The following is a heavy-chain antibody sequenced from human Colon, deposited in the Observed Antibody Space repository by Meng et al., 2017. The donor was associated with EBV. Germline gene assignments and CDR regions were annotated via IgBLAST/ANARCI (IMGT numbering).Heavy chain of an antibody. CDR1: GGSITSTSSY. Sequence: QLHLQESGPGLVKPSETLSLTCTISGGSITSTSSYWGWVRQPPGKGLEWIGSIYYRGSTNYNPSLKSRISMSVDMSKNQFSLKVNSVTAADTAIYYCVREDNNYGNIPLLTNWGQGALVTVSS. CDR3: VREDNNYGNIPLLTN. CDR2: IYYRGST. D-gene: IGHD3-9*01. J-gene: IGHJ4*02. V-gene: IGHV4-39*07.